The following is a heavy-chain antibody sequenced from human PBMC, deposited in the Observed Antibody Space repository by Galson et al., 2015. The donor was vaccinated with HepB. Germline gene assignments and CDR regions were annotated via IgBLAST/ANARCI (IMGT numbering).Heavy chain of an antibody. CDR1: GVTFSNFA. J-gene: IGHJ4*02. V-gene: IGHV1-69*06. CDR3: ATGAYEYVWGCPHY. Sequence: SVKVSCKASGVTFSNFALSWVRQAPGQGLEWMGGIIPLVDTPNYAQNFQGRVTITADKSTSTAYMELSSLRSEDTAVYYCATGAYEYVWGCPHYWGQGTLVTVSS. D-gene: IGHD3-16*01. CDR2: IIPLVDTP.